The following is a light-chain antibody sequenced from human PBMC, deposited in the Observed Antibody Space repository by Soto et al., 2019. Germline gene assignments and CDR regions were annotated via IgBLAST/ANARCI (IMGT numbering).Light chain of an antibody. CDR2: GAS. Sequence: ESMLTQSPGTLSLSPGERATLSCRASQRVSTKYLTWYQQKPGQAPRLLIYGASIRATGIPDRFSGSVPGTDFPLTISRLEPEDFAVYYCQQFGDSPPAFTFGQGTKLEI. CDR3: QQFGDSPPAFT. CDR1: QRVSTKY. J-gene: IGKJ2*01. V-gene: IGKV3-20*01.